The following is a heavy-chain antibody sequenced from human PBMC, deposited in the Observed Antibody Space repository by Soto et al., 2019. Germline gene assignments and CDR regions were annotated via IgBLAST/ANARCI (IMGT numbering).Heavy chain of an antibody. CDR1: GFTFSSYA. CDR2: ISGSGGST. V-gene: IGHV3-23*01. Sequence: GGSLRLSCAASGFTFSSYAMSWVRQAPGKGLEWVSAISGSGGSTYYADSVKGRFTISRDNSKNTLYLQMNSLRAEDTAVYYCAKLDDILTGYYDFDYWGQGTLVTVSS. D-gene: IGHD3-9*01. J-gene: IGHJ4*02. CDR3: AKLDDILTGYYDFDY.